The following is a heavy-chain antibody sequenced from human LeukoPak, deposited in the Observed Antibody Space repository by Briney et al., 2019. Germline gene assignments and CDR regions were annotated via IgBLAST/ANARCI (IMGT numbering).Heavy chain of an antibody. CDR1: GFMFSTFW. CDR2: VNEGGSAE. V-gene: IGHV3-7*01. CDR3: TKEGPRVTKKAGGWFDP. D-gene: IGHD4-17*01. J-gene: IGHJ5*02. Sequence: GGSLRLSCAASGFMFSTFWMNWVREAPGKGLEWVATVNEGGSAEYYVDSVKGRFSIFRDNARNSLYLQMNSLTDEDTAVYYCTKEGPRVTKKAGGWFDPRGQGTLVTVSS.